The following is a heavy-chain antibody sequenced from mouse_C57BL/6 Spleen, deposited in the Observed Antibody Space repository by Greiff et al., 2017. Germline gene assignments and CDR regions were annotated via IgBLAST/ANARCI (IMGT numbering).Heavy chain of an antibody. D-gene: IGHD1-2*01. CDR2: IDPSDSYT. CDR1: GYTFTSYW. J-gene: IGHJ4*01. V-gene: IGHV1-69*01. CDR3: ARYGDGMEY. Sequence: QVQLQQPGAELVMPGASVKLSCKASGYTFTSYWMHWVKQRPGQGLEWIGEIDPSDSYTNYNQKFKGKSTLTVDKSSSTAYMQLSSLTYEDSAVYYCARYGDGMEYWGQGTSVTVSS.